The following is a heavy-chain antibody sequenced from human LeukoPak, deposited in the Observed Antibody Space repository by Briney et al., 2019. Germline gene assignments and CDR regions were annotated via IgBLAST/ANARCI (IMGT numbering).Heavy chain of an antibody. V-gene: IGHV3-33*01. CDR2: IWYDGSNK. J-gene: IGHJ4*02. CDR1: GFTFSSYG. D-gene: IGHD3-22*01. CDR3: ASQKPNDYYDSSGYYPSWDY. Sequence: GGSLRLSCAASGFTFSSYGMHWVRQAPGKGLEWVAVIWYDGSNKYYADSVKGRFTISRDNSKNTLYLQMNSLRAEDTAVYYCASQKPNDYYDSSGYYPSWDYWGQGTLVTVSS.